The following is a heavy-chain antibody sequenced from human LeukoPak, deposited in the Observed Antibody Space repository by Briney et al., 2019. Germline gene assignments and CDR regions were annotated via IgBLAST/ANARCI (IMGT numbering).Heavy chain of an antibody. V-gene: IGHV1-18*01. CDR1: GYTFTSYG. Sequence: GASVKVSCKASGYTFTSYGISWVRQAPGQGLEWMGWISAYNGNTNYAQKLQGRVTMTTDTSTSTDYMELRSVRSDDTAVYYCARYERLRYFDWLPDYWGQGTLVTVSS. CDR2: ISAYNGNT. CDR3: ARYERLRYFDWLPDY. D-gene: IGHD3-9*01. J-gene: IGHJ4*02.